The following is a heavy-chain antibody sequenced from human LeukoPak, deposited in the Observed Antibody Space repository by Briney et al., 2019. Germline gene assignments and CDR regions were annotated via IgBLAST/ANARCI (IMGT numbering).Heavy chain of an antibody. CDR2: ISSSSSTI. D-gene: IGHD2-2*01. Sequence: GGSLRLSCAASGFTFSSYSMNWVRQAPGKGLEWVSYISSSSSTIYYADSVKGRFTISRDNAKNSLYLQMNSLRAEDTAVYYCARSDIVVLPWWFDPWGQGTLVTVSS. CDR1: GFTFSSYS. J-gene: IGHJ5*02. CDR3: ARSDIVVLPWWFDP. V-gene: IGHV3-48*01.